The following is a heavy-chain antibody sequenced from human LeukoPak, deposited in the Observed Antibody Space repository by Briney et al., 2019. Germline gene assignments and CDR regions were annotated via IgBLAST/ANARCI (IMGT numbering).Heavy chain of an antibody. Sequence: SETLSLTCTVPGGSISSYYWSWIRQPAGKGLEWIGRIYTSASTNYNPYLKSRVTMSVDTSKNQFSLKLSSVTAADTAVYYCARAGYYYDSSGYYQRYKVFDYWGQGTLVTVSS. D-gene: IGHD3-22*01. CDR2: IYTSAST. V-gene: IGHV4-4*07. J-gene: IGHJ4*02. CDR1: GGSISSYY. CDR3: ARAGYYYDSSGYYQRYKVFDY.